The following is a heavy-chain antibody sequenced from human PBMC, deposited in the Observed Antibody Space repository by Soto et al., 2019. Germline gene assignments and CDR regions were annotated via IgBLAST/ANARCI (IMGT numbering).Heavy chain of an antibody. CDR1: GCTFSNYG. J-gene: IGHJ6*02. Sequence: GSLLLTCSASGCTFSNYGMHWVRQAPGKGLEWVAIIWHDGNNKYYADSVRGRFIISRDNSENRLYLQMNSLRAEDTAVYYCESDIVGASESYGLDVWGQGTQVTVYS. V-gene: IGHV3-33*01. D-gene: IGHD1-26*01. CDR3: ESDIVGASESYGLDV. CDR2: IWHDGNNK.